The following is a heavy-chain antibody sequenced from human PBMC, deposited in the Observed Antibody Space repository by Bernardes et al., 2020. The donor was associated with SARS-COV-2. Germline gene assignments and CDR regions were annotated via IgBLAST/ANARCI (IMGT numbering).Heavy chain of an antibody. CDR2: ISGSGGNT. D-gene: IGHD6-6*01. CDR3: SKNAKYSSSSMEV. J-gene: IGHJ6*02. V-gene: IGHV3-23*01. Sequence: GGSLRLSCAASGFSFSNYAMSWVRQAPGKGLEWVSSISGSGGNTFFADSVKGRFTISRDNSKNTLYVQMNNLRADDTAVYYCSKNAKYSSSSMEVWGQGTTVTVS. CDR1: GFSFSNYA.